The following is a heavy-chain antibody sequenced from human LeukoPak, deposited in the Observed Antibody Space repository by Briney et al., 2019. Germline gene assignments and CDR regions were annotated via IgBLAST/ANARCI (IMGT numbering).Heavy chain of an antibody. CDR2: ISSSSSTI. D-gene: IGHD2-15*01. Sequence: GGSLRLSCAASGFTFNTHEMNWVRQAPGKGLEWVSYISSSSSTIYYADSVKGRFTISRDNAKNSLYLQMNSLRDEDTAVYYCARVFSPYCSGGSCYSGLLAFDIWGQGTMVTVSS. J-gene: IGHJ3*02. CDR1: GFTFNTHE. V-gene: IGHV3-48*02. CDR3: ARVFSPYCSGGSCYSGLLAFDI.